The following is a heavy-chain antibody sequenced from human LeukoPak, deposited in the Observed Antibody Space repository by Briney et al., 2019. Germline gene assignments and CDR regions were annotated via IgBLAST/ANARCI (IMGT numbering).Heavy chain of an antibody. CDR1: GYTFTGYY. CDR2: INPSGGST. Sequence: GASVKVSCKASGYTFTGYYMHWVRQAPGQGLEWMGWINPSGGSTSYAQKFQGRVTMTRDTSTSTVYMELSSLRSEDTAVYYCARDLTAAGPRGDAFDIWGQGTMVTVSS. V-gene: IGHV1-46*01. J-gene: IGHJ3*02. D-gene: IGHD6-13*01. CDR3: ARDLTAAGPRGDAFDI.